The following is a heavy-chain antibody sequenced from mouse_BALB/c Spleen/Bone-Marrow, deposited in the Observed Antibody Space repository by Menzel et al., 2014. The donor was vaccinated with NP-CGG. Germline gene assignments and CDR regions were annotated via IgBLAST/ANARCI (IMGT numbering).Heavy chain of an antibody. CDR3: ARDYYGSSDY. J-gene: IGHJ2*01. CDR1: GFTFSSYG. Sequence: EVQRVESGGGLVQPGGSLKLSCAASGFTFSSYGMSWVRQTPDKRLELVATINSNGGSTYYPDSVKGRFTISRDNAKNTLYLQMSSQKSEDTAMYYCARDYYGSSDYWGQGTTLTVSS. CDR2: INSNGGST. V-gene: IGHV5-6-3*01. D-gene: IGHD1-1*01.